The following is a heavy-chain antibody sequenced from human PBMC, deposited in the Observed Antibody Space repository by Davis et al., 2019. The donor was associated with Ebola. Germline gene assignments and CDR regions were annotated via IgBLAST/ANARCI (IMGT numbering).Heavy chain of an antibody. CDR2: IWYDGSNK. D-gene: IGHD6-13*01. Sequence: GESLKISCAASGFTFSSYGMHWVRQAPGKGLEWVAVIWYDGSNKYYADSVKGRFTISRDNSKNTLYLQMNSLRAEDTAVYYCARAPGYSSSWSYYYGMDVWGQGTTVTVSS. J-gene: IGHJ6*02. V-gene: IGHV3-33*01. CDR1: GFTFSSYG. CDR3: ARAPGYSSSWSYYYGMDV.